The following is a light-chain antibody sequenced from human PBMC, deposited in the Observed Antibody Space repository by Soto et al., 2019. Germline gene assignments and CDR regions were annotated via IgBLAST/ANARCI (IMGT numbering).Light chain of an antibody. V-gene: IGLV2-23*03. CDR3: CSYAGSSTFLYV. J-gene: IGLJ1*01. CDR2: EGS. CDR1: SSDVGSYNL. Sequence: QSVLTQPASVSGSPGQSITISCTGISSDVGSYNLVSWYQQHPGKAPKLMIYEGSERPSGVSDRFSGSKSGNTASLTISGLQAEDEADYYCCSYAGSSTFLYVFGTGTKVTVL.